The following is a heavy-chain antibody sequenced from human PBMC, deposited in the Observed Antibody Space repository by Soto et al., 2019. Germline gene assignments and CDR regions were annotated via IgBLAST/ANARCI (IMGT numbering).Heavy chain of an antibody. CDR2: IYGSGRGI. CDR3: AKDAVYNDGLWLMDH. CDR1: GLPHSSFA. Sequence: GGSLRLSCTSSGLPHSSFAMMWVRQAPGKGLECVSGIYGSGRGIEYADSVKGRFTISRDNSKNTVYLQMTDLRADDTAVCYCAKDAVYNDGLWLMDHWGQGTQVTGSS. V-gene: IGHV3-23*05. D-gene: IGHD2-21*01. J-gene: IGHJ4*02.